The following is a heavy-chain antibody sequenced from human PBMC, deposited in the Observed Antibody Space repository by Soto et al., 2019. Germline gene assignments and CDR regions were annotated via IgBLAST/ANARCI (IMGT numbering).Heavy chain of an antibody. D-gene: IGHD1-1*01. CDR1: GFTVSSNY. V-gene: IGHV3-53*01. J-gene: IGHJ6*02. CDR3: ARLSTGKYYYYYYGMDV. Sequence: GGSLRLSCAASGFTVSSNYMSWVRQAPGKGLEWVSVIYSGGSTCYADSVKGRFTISRDNSKNTLYLQMNSLRAEDTAVYYCARLSTGKYYYYYYGMDVWGQGTTVTVSS. CDR2: IYSGGST.